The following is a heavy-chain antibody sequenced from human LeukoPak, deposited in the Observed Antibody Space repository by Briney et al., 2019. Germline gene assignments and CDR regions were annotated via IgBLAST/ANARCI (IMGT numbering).Heavy chain of an antibody. J-gene: IGHJ4*02. D-gene: IGHD1-14*01. CDR2: IMYSGIT. CDR3: ATLEVGERAITG. V-gene: IGHV4-39*02. CDR1: GGSLSSSNYY. Sequence: SETLSLTCIVSGGSLSSSNYYWRWIREPPGRGLEWIGSIMYSGITSYNPSRTSLKSPLTISVDTSKHHFSLKVTSVTPADTAVYYCATLEVGERAITGWGPGTLVTVSS.